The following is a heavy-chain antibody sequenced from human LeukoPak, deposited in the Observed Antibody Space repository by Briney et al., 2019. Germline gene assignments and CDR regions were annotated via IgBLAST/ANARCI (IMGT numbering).Heavy chain of an antibody. V-gene: IGHV1-46*01. D-gene: IGHD3-22*01. CDR1: GYTFTSYF. Sequence: ASVKVSCKASGYTFTSYFTHWVRQAPGQGLEWMGIINPSGGSTSYAQKFQGRVTMTRDTSTSTAYMELSSLRSEDTAVYYCARGLNYYDSSGYSTVGLDYWGQGTLVTVSS. J-gene: IGHJ4*02. CDR3: ARGLNYYDSSGYSTVGLDY. CDR2: INPSGGST.